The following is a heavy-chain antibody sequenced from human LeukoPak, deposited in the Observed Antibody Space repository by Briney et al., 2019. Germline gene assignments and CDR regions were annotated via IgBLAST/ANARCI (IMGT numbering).Heavy chain of an antibody. D-gene: IGHD3-22*01. CDR3: ARPKSSYYDSSGPPDY. CDR1: GITFSSYG. V-gene: IGHV3-30*03. Sequence: GGSLRLSSGASGITFSSYGMHWVRQAPGKGLEWVASISSDGSNKYYADSVKGRITISRDNSKNTLYLQMNSLRIEDTAVYYCARPKSSYYDSSGPPDYWGQGTLVTVSS. J-gene: IGHJ4*02. CDR2: ISSDGSNK.